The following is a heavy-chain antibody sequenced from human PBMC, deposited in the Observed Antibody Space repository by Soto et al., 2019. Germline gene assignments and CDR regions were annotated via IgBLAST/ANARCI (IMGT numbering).Heavy chain of an antibody. CDR1: GGSISSYY. V-gene: IGHV4-59*01. J-gene: IGHJ4*02. CDR3: ARGGWKLFDY. D-gene: IGHD6-19*01. CDR2: FYYSGST. Sequence: SETLSLTCTVSGGSISSYYWSWIRQPPGKGLESIGCFYYSGSTNYNPSLKSRVTISVDTSKKQFSLKLSSVTAADTAVYYCARGGWKLFDYWGQGTLVTVSS.